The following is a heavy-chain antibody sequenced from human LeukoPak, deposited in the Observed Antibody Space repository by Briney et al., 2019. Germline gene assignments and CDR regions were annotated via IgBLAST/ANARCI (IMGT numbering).Heavy chain of an antibody. J-gene: IGHJ4*02. V-gene: IGHV1-18*01. CDR3: ARQGYGGHSRGAADY. Sequence: GASVKVSCKASGYTFTNYGISWVRQAPGQGLEWMGWISANNGNRNYALKLQDRVSMTTDTFTSTAYMELRSLRSDDTAVYYCARQGYGGHSRGAADYWGQGTLVTVSS. D-gene: IGHD4-23*01. CDR2: ISANNGNR. CDR1: GYTFTNYG.